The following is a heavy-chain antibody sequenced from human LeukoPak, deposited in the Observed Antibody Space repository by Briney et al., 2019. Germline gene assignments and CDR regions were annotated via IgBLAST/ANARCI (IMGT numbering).Heavy chain of an antibody. CDR3: ARGTGKTKAFDI. J-gene: IGHJ3*02. Sequence: GGSLRLSCAASGFTFSTYSINWVRQAPRKGLEWVSSISSSSSYIYYADSMKGRVTISRDNAKNSVYPQVKSLRAEDTAVYYCARGTGKTKAFDIWGQGTMVTVSS. CDR2: ISSSSSYI. V-gene: IGHV3-21*01. D-gene: IGHD7-27*01. CDR1: GFTFSTYS.